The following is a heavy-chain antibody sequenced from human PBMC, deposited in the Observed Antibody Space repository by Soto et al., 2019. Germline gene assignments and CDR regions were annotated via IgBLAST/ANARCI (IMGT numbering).Heavy chain of an antibody. CDR3: AQDRSGSYYH. CDR1: GLTLSSYP. Sequence: GGSLRLSCAASGLTLSSYPMHWVRQAPGRGLEWVGLISNDGNTRRIADSVKDRFTISRDNSKDTLFLEMNGLRPEDTAVYFCAQDRSGSYYHWGQGTLVTVSS. CDR2: ISNDGNTR. J-gene: IGHJ5*02. V-gene: IGHV3-30*18. D-gene: IGHD3-10*01.